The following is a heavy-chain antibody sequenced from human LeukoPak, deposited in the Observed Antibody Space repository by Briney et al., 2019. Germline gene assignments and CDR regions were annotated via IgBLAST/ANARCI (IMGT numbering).Heavy chain of an antibody. V-gene: IGHV3-21*01. CDR2: ISSSSSYI. CDR1: GFTFSSYS. Sequence: PGGSLRLSCVASGFTFSSYSVNWVRQAPGKGLEWVSCISSSSSYIYYADSVKGRFTISRDNAKNSLYLQMNSLRAEDTAVYYCARVMFSTYNWFDPWGQGTLVSVSS. D-gene: IGHD3-10*02. CDR3: ARVMFSTYNWFDP. J-gene: IGHJ5*02.